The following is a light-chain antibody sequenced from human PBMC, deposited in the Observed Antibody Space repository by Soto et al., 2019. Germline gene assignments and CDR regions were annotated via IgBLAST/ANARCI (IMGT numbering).Light chain of an antibody. V-gene: IGLV2-8*01. J-gene: IGLJ2*01. Sequence: QSALTQPPSASGSPGQSVTISCTGTPSDVGGYNYVSWYLQHPGKAPKLMIYEVTKRPSGVPDRLSGSKSGNTASQTVSGLQAEDEADYYCSSYAGSDNLVVFGGGTKLTVL. CDR3: SSYAGSDNLVV. CDR1: PSDVGGYNY. CDR2: EVT.